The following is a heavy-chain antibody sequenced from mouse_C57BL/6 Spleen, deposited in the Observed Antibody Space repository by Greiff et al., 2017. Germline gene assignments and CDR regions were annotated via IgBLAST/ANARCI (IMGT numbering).Heavy chain of an antibody. J-gene: IGHJ2*01. V-gene: IGHV1-52*01. CDR1: GYTFTSYW. CDR2: IDPSDSET. Sequence: QVQLQQPGAELVRPGSSVKLSCKASGYTFTSYWMHWVKQRPIQGLEWIGNIDPSDSETHYNQKFKDKATLTVDKASSTAYMQLSSLTSEDSAVYDCASYSNYGGYWGQGTTLTVSS. CDR3: ASYSNYGGY. D-gene: IGHD2-5*01.